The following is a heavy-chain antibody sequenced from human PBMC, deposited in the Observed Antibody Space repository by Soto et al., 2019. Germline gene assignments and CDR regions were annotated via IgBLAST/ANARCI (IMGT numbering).Heavy chain of an antibody. Sequence: GGSLRLSCAASGFTFSDSAIHWVRQASGKGLEWVGRIRSKANSYATAYAASVKGRFTLSRDDSRNTAYVQMNSLKTEDTAVYFCTSPGGVDTAMSFDFWGQGTLVTVSS. CDR3: TSPGGVDTAMSFDF. V-gene: IGHV3-73*01. CDR2: IRSKANSYAT. D-gene: IGHD5-18*01. CDR1: GFTFSDSA. J-gene: IGHJ4*02.